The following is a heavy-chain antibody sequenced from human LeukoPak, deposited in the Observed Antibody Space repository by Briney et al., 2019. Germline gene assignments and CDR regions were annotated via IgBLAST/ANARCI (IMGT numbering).Heavy chain of an antibody. CDR3: ARSNHSKGGIWFGPLRGGDYYYGMDV. CDR1: GGSISSGGYS. V-gene: IGHV4-30-2*01. D-gene: IGHD3-10*01. CDR2: IYHSGST. J-gene: IGHJ6*02. Sequence: PSQTLSLTCAVSGGSISSGGYSWSWIRQPPGKGLEWIGYIYHSGSTNYNPSLKSRVTISVDTSKNQFSLKLSSVTAAGTAVYYCARSNHSKGGIWFGPLRGGDYYYGMDVWGQGTTVTVSS.